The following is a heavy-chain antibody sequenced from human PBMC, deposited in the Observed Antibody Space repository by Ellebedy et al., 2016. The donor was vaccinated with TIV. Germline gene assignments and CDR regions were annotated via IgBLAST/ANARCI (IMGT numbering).Heavy chain of an antibody. CDR3: ARRGPSYSLEV. Sequence: SEPLSLTXTVSGDSISANDYYWGWIRQPPGKGLEWIGCIHFAGKTFYNPSVWSRVTISVDTSKEQFTLQLSSVAAADTAVYYCARRGPSYSLEVWGRGTTVTVSS. V-gene: IGHV4-39*01. CDR1: GDSISANDYY. J-gene: IGHJ6*02. CDR2: IHFAGKT. D-gene: IGHD2-15*01.